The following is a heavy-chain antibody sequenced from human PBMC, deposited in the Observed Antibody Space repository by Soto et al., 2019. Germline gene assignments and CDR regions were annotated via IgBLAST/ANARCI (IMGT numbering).Heavy chain of an antibody. D-gene: IGHD6-19*01. CDR3: ARDYSSGWYWFDP. J-gene: IGHJ5*02. Sequence: SETLSLTCTVSGGSISSYYWSWIRQPPGKGLEWIGYIYYSGSTNYNPSLKSRVTISVDTSKNQFSLKLSSVTAADTAVYYCARDYSSGWYWFDPWGQGTLVTVSS. V-gene: IGHV4-59*01. CDR1: GGSISSYY. CDR2: IYYSGST.